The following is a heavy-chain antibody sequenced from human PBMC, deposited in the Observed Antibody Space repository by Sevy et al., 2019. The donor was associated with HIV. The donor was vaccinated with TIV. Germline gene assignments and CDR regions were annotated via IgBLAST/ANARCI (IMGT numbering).Heavy chain of an antibody. Sequence: GGSLRLSCAASGFTFSSDWMHWVRQAPGKGLVWVSRINSDGGVISYADSVKGRFTISRDTAKNTLHLQMDSLRVEDTAVYYSVRGTSGVNRYWGQGTLVTVSS. CDR1: GFTFSSDW. D-gene: IGHD6-19*01. CDR2: INSDGGVI. J-gene: IGHJ4*02. V-gene: IGHV3-74*01. CDR3: VRGTSGVNRY.